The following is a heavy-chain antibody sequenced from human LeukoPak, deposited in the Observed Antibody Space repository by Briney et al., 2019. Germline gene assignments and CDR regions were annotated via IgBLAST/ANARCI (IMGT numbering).Heavy chain of an antibody. CDR3: ARGYCSSTSCYFDY. CDR1: GFTFDDYG. Sequence: GGSLRLSCAASGFTFDDYGMSWVRPAPGKGLEWVSGINWNGGSTGYADSVKGRFTISRDNAKNSLYLQMNSLRAEDTALYYCARGYCSSTSCYFDYWGQGTLVTVSS. D-gene: IGHD2-2*01. J-gene: IGHJ4*02. CDR2: INWNGGST. V-gene: IGHV3-20*04.